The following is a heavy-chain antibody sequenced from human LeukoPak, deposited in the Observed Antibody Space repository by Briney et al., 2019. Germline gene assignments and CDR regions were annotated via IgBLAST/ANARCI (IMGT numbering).Heavy chain of an antibody. V-gene: IGHV4-59*01. CDR1: GGSIRCYY. J-gene: IGHJ3*02. Sequence: SGTLSLTCTVSGGSIRCYYWNRIRQPPGKRLQWIGYISYSGSTNYNPSLKSRVTISVDTSRNQVSLKLTSMTAADTGVYYCARTNTFDIGGQGTMVTVSS. CDR2: ISYSGST. CDR3: ARTNTFDI.